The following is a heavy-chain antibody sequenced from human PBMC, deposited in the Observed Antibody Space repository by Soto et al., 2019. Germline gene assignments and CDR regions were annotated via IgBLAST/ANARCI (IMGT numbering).Heavy chain of an antibody. J-gene: IGHJ6*02. CDR2: IKTNTAGGAT. CDR3: TIGSVEGV. CDR1: GLTISNAW. V-gene: IGHV3-15*07. Sequence: EVQLVESGGGFIYPGGSLRLSCAASGLTISNAWMNWVRQAPGKGLEWVGRIKTNTAGGATDYAAAVKGRFTVSRDDSKNTLYLQMNSLKTEDTAVYYCTIGSVEGVWGQGTTVTVSS. D-gene: IGHD2-15*01.